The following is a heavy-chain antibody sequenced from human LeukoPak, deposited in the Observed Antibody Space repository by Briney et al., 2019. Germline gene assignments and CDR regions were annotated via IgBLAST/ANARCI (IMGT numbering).Heavy chain of an antibody. J-gene: IGHJ4*02. CDR3: ARTSYCGGDCLDY. V-gene: IGHV1-69*13. CDR1: VGTFSTYA. Sequence: SLKVSCKASVGTFSTYAISWGRHAPGHGRERMGGIIPIFGTANCAKKFQGRVAITADESTSTAYMELSSLRSEDTAVYYCARTSYCGGDCLDYWGQGTLVTVSS. CDR2: IIPIFGTA. D-gene: IGHD2-21*02.